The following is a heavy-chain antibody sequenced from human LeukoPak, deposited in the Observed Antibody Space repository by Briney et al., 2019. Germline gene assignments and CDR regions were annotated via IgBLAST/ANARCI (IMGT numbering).Heavy chain of an antibody. V-gene: IGHV1-2*02. J-gene: IGHJ4*02. CDR1: GYTFTNYA. CDR2: INTNSGGT. CDR3: ASASGSSGWN. D-gene: IGHD6-19*01. Sequence: GASVKVSCKASGYTFTNYALHWVRQAPGQRLEWMGWINTNSGGTNYAQKFQGRVTMTRDTSISTAYMELSRLRSDDTAAYYCASASGSSGWNWGQGTLVTVSS.